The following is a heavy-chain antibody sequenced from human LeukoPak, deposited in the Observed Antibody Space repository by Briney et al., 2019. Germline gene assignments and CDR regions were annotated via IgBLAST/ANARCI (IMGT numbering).Heavy chain of an antibody. CDR3: ARSAYYYDSSGYGGYYFDY. D-gene: IGHD3-22*01. J-gene: IGHJ4*02. CDR1: GGSISSYY. CDR2: NYYSGST. V-gene: IGHV4-59*01. Sequence: SETLSLTCTVSGGSISSYYWSWIRQPPGKGLEWIGYNYYSGSTNYNPSLKSRVTISVDTSKNQFSLKLSSVTAADTAVYYCARSAYYYDSSGYGGYYFDYWGQGTLVTVSS.